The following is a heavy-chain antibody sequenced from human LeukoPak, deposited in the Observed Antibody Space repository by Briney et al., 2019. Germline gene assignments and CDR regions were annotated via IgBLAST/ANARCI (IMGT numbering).Heavy chain of an antibody. CDR3: ARGYDILTGYSKRLPPYSWFDP. CDR1: GGSISSYY. J-gene: IGHJ5*02. Sequence: SETLSLTCTVSGGSISSYYWSWIRQPAGKGLEWIGRIYTSGSTNYNPSLKSRVTMSVDTSKNQFSLKLSSVTAADTAVYYCARGYDILTGYSKRLPPYSWFDPWGQGTLVTVSS. V-gene: IGHV4-4*07. CDR2: IYTSGST. D-gene: IGHD3-9*01.